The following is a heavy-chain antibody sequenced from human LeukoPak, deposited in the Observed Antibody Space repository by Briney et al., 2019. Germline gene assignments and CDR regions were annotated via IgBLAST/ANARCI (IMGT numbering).Heavy chain of an antibody. D-gene: IGHD3-3*01. CDR3: AREGALYYDFWSGYPYYFDY. J-gene: IGHJ4*02. CDR2: INAGNGNT. V-gene: IGHV1-3*01. Sequence: ASVKVSCKASGYTFTSYAMHWVRQAPGQRLEWMGWINAGNGNTKYSQKFQGRVTITRDTSASTAYMELRSLRSDDTAVYYCAREGALYYDFWSGYPYYFDYWGQGTLVTVSS. CDR1: GYTFTSYA.